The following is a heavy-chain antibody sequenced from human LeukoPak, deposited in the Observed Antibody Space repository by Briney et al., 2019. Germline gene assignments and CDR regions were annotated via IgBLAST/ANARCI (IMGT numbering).Heavy chain of an antibody. CDR2: ISYDGSNK. D-gene: IGHD5-12*01. CDR1: GFTFSSYA. CDR3: ARVRKSGYDFDY. Sequence: GGSLRLSCAASGFTFSSYAMHWVRQAPGKGLEWVAVISYDGSNKYYADSVKGRFTISRDNSKNTLYLQMNSLRAEDTAVYYCARVRKSGYDFDYWGQGTLVTVSS. J-gene: IGHJ4*02. V-gene: IGHV3-30-3*01.